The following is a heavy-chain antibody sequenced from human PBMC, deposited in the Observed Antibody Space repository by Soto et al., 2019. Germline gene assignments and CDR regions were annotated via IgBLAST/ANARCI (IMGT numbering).Heavy chain of an antibody. V-gene: IGHV1-18*01. Sequence: YVKGYRKASGYRFTSYGVSWARQAPGQGLEWIGWISAYNGNTNYAQQLQGRVTMTPDTSTSTAYMELRSLRSDDSAVYKGARDTGGGTIFGVVTDAPDDAFDIWGQGTMVTVSS. D-gene: IGHD3-3*01. J-gene: IGHJ3*02. CDR1: GYRFTSYG. CDR3: ARDTGGGTIFGVVTDAPDDAFDI. CDR2: ISAYNGNT.